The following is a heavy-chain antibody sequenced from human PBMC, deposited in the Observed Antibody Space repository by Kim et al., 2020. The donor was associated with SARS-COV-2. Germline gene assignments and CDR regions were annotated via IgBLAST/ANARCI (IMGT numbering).Heavy chain of an antibody. Sequence: SETLSLICTVSGGSISSSSYYWGWIRQPPGKGLEWIGSIYKSGSTYYSPSLKSRVTISIDTSKNQFSLKLNSVTAADTAVYYCARHSHIVPTAASSIDYWGQGTLVTVSS. D-gene: IGHD5-12*01. CDR3: ARHSHIVPTAASSIDY. CDR2: IYKSGST. V-gene: IGHV4-39*01. CDR1: GGSISSSSYY. J-gene: IGHJ4*02.